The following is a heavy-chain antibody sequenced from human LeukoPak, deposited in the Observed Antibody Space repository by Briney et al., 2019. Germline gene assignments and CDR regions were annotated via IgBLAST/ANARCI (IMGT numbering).Heavy chain of an antibody. D-gene: IGHD3-10*01. V-gene: IGHV4-39*01. J-gene: IGHJ4*02. CDR2: IYYSGST. CDR1: GGSISSSSYF. Sequence: SGTLSLTCTVSGGSISSSSYFWGWIRQPPGKGLEWIGSIYYSGSTYYNPSLKNRVTISVDTSKNQFSLKLSSVTAADTAVYYCARLVRFTMVRGAHFDYWGQGTLVTASS. CDR3: ARLVRFTMVRGAHFDY.